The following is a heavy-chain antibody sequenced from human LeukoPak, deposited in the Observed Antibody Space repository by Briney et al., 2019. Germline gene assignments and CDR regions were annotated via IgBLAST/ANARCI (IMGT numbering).Heavy chain of an antibody. Sequence: EASETLSLTCTVSGYSISSGYYWGWIRQPPGKGLEWIGEINHSGSTNYNPSLKSRVTISVDTSKNQFSLKLSSVTAADTAVYYCARYTTGYSSSWFDAFDIWGQGTMVTVSS. J-gene: IGHJ3*02. D-gene: IGHD6-13*01. CDR2: INHSGST. CDR1: GYSISSGYY. CDR3: ARYTTGYSSSWFDAFDI. V-gene: IGHV4-38-2*02.